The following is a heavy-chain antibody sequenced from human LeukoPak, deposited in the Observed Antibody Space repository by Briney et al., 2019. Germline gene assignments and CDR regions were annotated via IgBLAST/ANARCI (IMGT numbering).Heavy chain of an antibody. V-gene: IGHV3-53*01. D-gene: IGHD2-15*01. CDR3: ARDFGGGSSWSRDAFDI. J-gene: IGHJ3*02. Sequence: GGSLRLSCAASGFTVSSNYMSWVRQAPGKGLEWVSVIYSGGRTYYADSVKGRFTISRDNSKNTLYLQMNSLRAEDTAVYYCARDFGGGSSWSRDAFDIWGQGTMVTVSS. CDR2: IYSGGRT. CDR1: GFTVSSNY.